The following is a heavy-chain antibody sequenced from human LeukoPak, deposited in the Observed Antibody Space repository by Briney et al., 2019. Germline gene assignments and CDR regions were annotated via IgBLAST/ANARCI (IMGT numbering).Heavy chain of an antibody. D-gene: IGHD2-21*01. CDR1: GFTVSSTY. J-gene: IGHJ4*02. CDR2: VYKDGKM. Sequence: GGSLRLSCAASGFTVSSTYMSWVRQSPGKGLEWVSVVYKDGKMFYIDSVKGRFAISRDTSKNTVYLQMNNLRAEDAAVYYCASRHCSGGDCYFAGADPFDHWGQGTLVTVSS. V-gene: IGHV3-53*01. CDR3: ASRHCSGGDCYFAGADPFDH.